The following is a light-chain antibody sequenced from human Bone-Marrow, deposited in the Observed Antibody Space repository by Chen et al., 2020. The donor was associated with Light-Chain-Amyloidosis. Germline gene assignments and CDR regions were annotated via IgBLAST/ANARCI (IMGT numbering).Light chain of an antibody. Sequence: MLTQPHSVSESPGKTVIISCTRSSGSIATNYVQWYQQRPGSSPTTVIYEDGQRASGVPDRFAGSIDRSSNSASLTLSGLKTEDEAEYVCQSYQGSSQGVFGGGTKLTVL. CDR2: EDG. CDR1: SGSIATNY. J-gene: IGLJ3*02. V-gene: IGLV6-57*01. CDR3: QSYQGSSQGV.